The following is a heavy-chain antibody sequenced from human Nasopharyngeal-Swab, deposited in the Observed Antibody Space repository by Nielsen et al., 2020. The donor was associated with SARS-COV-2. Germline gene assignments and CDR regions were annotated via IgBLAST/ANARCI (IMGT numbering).Heavy chain of an antibody. CDR2: IYYSGST. V-gene: IGHV4-30-4*01. D-gene: IGHD6-19*01. J-gene: IGHJ6*02. CDR3: ARDSGVAGTKYYYYGMDV. Sequence: REAPGKGPEWIGYIYYSGSTYCNPSLKSRVTISVDTSKNQFSLKLSSVTAADTAVYYCARDSGVAGTKYYYYGMDVWGQGTTVTVSS.